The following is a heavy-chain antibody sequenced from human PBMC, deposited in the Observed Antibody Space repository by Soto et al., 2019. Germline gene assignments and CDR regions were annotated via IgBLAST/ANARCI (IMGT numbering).Heavy chain of an antibody. D-gene: IGHD3-10*01. Sequence: ASVKVSCKASGYTFTSYYMHWVRRAPGQGLEWMGIINPSGGSTSYAQKFQGRVTMTRDTSTSTVYMELSSLRSEDTAVYYCVGYYYGSGSAHYYYGMDVWGQGTTVTVSS. V-gene: IGHV1-46*01. CDR1: GYTFTSYY. CDR2: INPSGGST. CDR3: VGYYYGSGSAHYYYGMDV. J-gene: IGHJ6*02.